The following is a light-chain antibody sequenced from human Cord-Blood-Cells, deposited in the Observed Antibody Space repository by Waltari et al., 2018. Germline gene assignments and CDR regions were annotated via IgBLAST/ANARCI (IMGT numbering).Light chain of an antibody. J-gene: IGLJ2*01. CDR3: SSYAGSNNFGV. CDR1: SSAVGGYHY. Sequence: QSALTQPPSASGSPGQSVTIPCTGTSSAVGGYHYVSWYQQHPGKAPKLMIYEVSKRPSGVPDRFSGSKSGNTASLTVSGLQAEDEADYYCSSYAGSNNFGVFGGGTKLIVL. V-gene: IGLV2-8*01. CDR2: EVS.